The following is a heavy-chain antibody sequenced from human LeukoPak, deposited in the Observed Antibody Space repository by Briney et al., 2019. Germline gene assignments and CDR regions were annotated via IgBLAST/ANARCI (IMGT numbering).Heavy chain of an antibody. Sequence: ASVKVSCKASVFTFTVYYMHGVPQAPGQGLECMGWINPDSGGTKYAQKFQGRVTMTRDTSITTAHMELSRLRSDHTAVYYCGRQLVGAPQKFEYWGEGPVVTVSS. CDR1: VFTFTVYY. D-gene: IGHD1-26*01. CDR3: GRQLVGAPQKFEY. CDR2: INPDSGGT. V-gene: IGHV1-2*02. J-gene: IGHJ4*02.